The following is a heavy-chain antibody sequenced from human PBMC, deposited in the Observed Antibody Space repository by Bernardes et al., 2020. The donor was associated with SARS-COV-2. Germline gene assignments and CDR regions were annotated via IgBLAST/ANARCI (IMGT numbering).Heavy chain of an antibody. D-gene: IGHD5-12*01. CDR2: IYYTKTI. Sequence: SEPLSLTCAVFGASISSNNDYWAWLLQSPGKGLEWIGTIYYTKTIYYNPSLKSRVTISVDTSKNQLSLSLSSVTAADTAVYYCARRYSGYDMFNWFDSWGQGAQITVSS. CDR3: ARRYSGYDMFNWFDS. V-gene: IGHV4-39*01. J-gene: IGHJ5*01. CDR1: GASISSNNDY.